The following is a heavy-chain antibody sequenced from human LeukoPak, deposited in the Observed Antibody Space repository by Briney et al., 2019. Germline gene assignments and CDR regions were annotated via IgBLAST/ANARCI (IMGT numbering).Heavy chain of an antibody. D-gene: IGHD2-2*01. CDR3: AKDTGQLR. Sequence: GGSLRLSCAASGFTFSGSAMHWVRQASGKGLEWVGRIRSKANSYATAYAASVKGRFTISRDDSKNTAYLQMNSLRAEDTAVYYCAKDTGQLRWGQGTLVTVSS. CDR1: GFTFSGSA. V-gene: IGHV3-73*01. CDR2: IRSKANSYAT. J-gene: IGHJ4*02.